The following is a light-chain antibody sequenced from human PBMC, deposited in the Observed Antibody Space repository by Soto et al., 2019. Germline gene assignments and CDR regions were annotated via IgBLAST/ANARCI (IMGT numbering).Light chain of an antibody. J-gene: IGKJ1*01. CDR1: QSISSY. Sequence: DIHMTQSASSLSASVGDRVTITCRASQSISSYLNWYQQKPGKAPNLLIYAASSLQSGVPSRFSGSGSGTDFPLTISSLQPEDFATYYCQQSYSTPWTFGQGTKVDI. CDR2: AAS. CDR3: QQSYSTPWT. V-gene: IGKV1-39*01.